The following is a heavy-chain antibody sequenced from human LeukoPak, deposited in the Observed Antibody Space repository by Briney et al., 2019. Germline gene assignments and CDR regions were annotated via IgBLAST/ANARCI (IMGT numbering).Heavy chain of an antibody. V-gene: IGHV4-34*01. CDR2: INHSGST. CDR3: ARDRHSSSWYFDY. Sequence: PSETLSLTCAVYGGSFSGYYWSWIRQPPGKGLEWIGEINHSGSTNYNPSLKSRVTISVDTSKNQFSLKLSSVTAADTAVYYCARDRHSSSWYFDYWGQGTLVTVSS. J-gene: IGHJ4*02. CDR1: GGSFSGYY. D-gene: IGHD6-13*01.